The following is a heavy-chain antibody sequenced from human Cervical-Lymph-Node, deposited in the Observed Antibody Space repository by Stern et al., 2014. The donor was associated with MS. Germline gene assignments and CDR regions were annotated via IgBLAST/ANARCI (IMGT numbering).Heavy chain of an antibody. V-gene: IGHV1-46*03. D-gene: IGHD4-17*01. Sequence: VQLVESGAEVKKPGASVKVSCKASGDTFASYPIHWLRQAPGQGPVWMGIVNPTDGRTTYAQTFKGRFTMTRDTSTRTVYMELSSLKAEDTAMYFCANPLPYANWGQGTRVTVSS. CDR1: GDTFASYP. CDR2: VNPTDGRT. J-gene: IGHJ1*01. CDR3: ANPLPYAN.